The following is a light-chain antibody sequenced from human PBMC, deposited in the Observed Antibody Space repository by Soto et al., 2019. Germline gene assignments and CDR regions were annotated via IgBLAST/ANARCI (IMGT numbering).Light chain of an antibody. Sequence: DIVMTQSPDSLAVSLGERATINCKSSQSVLYSSKNKNYLAWYQQKPGQPPKLLIYWASTRESGVPDRFSGSGSGTDFTLTISSLQAEDVAVYYCQQYYSVPLTFGGGPRWRSN. CDR3: QQYYSVPLT. CDR2: WAS. J-gene: IGKJ4*01. CDR1: QSVLYSSKNKNY. V-gene: IGKV4-1*01.